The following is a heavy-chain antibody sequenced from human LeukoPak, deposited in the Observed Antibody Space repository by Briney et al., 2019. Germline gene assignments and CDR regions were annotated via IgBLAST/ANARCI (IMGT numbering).Heavy chain of an antibody. CDR2: IIPIFGTA. Sequence: GSSVKVSCKASGGTFSSYAISWVRQAPGQGLEWMGGIIPIFGTANYAQKFQGRVTITADESTSTAYMELSSLRSEDTAVYYCARGGAYCSGGSCYFDYWGQGTLVTVSS. D-gene: IGHD2-15*01. V-gene: IGHV1-69*01. J-gene: IGHJ4*02. CDR3: ARGGAYCSGGSCYFDY. CDR1: GGTFSSYA.